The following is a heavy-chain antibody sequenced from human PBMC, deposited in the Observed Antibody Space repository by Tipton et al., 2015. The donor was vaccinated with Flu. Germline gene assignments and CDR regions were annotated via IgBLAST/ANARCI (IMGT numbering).Heavy chain of an antibody. Sequence: GLVKPSETLSLICTVSDYSISSGYYWGWIRQPPGKGLEWVGSIYHTGSTYYNPSLKSRVTISLDTSKNQFSLKLSSVTAADTAVYYCARRSYNFWSGYPDYWGQGTLVTVSS. J-gene: IGHJ4*02. V-gene: IGHV4-38-2*02. CDR3: ARRSYNFWSGYPDY. D-gene: IGHD3-3*01. CDR2: IYHTGST. CDR1: DYSISSGYY.